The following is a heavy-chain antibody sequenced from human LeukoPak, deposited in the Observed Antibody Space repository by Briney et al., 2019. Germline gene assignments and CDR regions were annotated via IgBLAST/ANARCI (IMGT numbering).Heavy chain of an antibody. D-gene: IGHD2-8*02. V-gene: IGHV3-23*01. Sequence: PGGSLRLSCTASGFTFSNYAMSSVRPAPGKGLEWGSTISGSDGSTYYADSVKGRFTISRDNSKNTLYLQMNSLRVEDTAIYYCAKGRGYCTGGRCYSDYWGQGTLVTVSS. CDR1: GFTFSNYA. CDR3: AKGRGYCTGGRCYSDY. J-gene: IGHJ4*02. CDR2: ISGSDGST.